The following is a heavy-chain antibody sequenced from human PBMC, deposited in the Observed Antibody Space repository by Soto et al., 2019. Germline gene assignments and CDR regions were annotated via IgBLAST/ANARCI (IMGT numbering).Heavy chain of an antibody. D-gene: IGHD3-3*01. Sequence: ASVKVSCKASGYTFTSYGISWVRQAPGQGLEWMGWISAYNGNTNYAQKLQGRVTMTTDTSTSTAYMELRSLRSDGTAVYYCARAPSVTIFGVGLFDYWGQGTLVTVSS. CDR3: ARAPSVTIFGVGLFDY. V-gene: IGHV1-18*04. CDR2: ISAYNGNT. J-gene: IGHJ4*02. CDR1: GYTFTSYG.